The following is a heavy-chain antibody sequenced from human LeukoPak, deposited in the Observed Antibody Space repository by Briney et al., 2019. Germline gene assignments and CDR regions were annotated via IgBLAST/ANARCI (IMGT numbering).Heavy chain of an antibody. V-gene: IGHV4-4*07. J-gene: IGHJ4*02. Sequence: SETLSLTCTVSGGSINSYYWTWIRQSAGKGLEWIGRMYSSGSTNYNPSLRSRVSMSVDTSKNQFSVKLTSVTAADTAVYYCARGGKATVVTMWGQGILVTVSS. CDR2: MYSSGST. D-gene: IGHD4-23*01. CDR1: GGSINSYY. CDR3: ARGGKATVVTM.